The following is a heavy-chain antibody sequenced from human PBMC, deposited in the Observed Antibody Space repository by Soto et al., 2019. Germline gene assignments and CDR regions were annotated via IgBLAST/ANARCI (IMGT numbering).Heavy chain of an antibody. CDR1: GYTXMNHY. J-gene: IGHJ4*02. Sequence: SXKVSFTTSGYTXMNHYMHLMRQAPGQGLEWMGIINPTGDRINYAEKFEGRVTMTTDTSTRTVSMELTSLRIEDTDVYYCARDGGNMWGYFDHWGQGSLVTVSS. CDR3: ARDGGNMWGYFDH. D-gene: IGHD7-27*01. CDR2: INPTGDRI. V-gene: IGHV1-46*01.